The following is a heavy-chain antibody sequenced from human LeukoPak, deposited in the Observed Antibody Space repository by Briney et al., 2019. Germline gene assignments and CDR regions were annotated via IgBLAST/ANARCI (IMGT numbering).Heavy chain of an antibody. CDR2: IYYSGST. Sequence: SETLSLTCSVSGGSMNSYYWSWIRQSLGKGREWIGHIYYSGSTNYNPSLKSRVTISLDRSKNQFSLKLRSVTAADTAVYYCARLQVHCGGDCYTRWFDPWGQGTLVTVSS. CDR1: GGSMNSYY. J-gene: IGHJ5*02. D-gene: IGHD2-21*02. V-gene: IGHV4-59*08. CDR3: ARLQVHCGGDCYTRWFDP.